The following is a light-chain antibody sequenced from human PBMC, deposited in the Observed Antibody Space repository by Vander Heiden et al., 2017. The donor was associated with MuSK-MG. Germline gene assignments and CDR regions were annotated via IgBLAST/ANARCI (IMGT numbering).Light chain of an antibody. Sequence: EIVMTQSPATLSVSPGERATLSCRASQSVSSNLAWYQQKPGQAPRLLIYGASTRAIGIPARFSGSGYGTEFTLTISSRQSEDFAVYYCQQDNNWPPLTFGQGTQVEIK. CDR3: QQDNNWPPLT. J-gene: IGKJ5*01. CDR1: QSVSSN. V-gene: IGKV3-15*01. CDR2: GAS.